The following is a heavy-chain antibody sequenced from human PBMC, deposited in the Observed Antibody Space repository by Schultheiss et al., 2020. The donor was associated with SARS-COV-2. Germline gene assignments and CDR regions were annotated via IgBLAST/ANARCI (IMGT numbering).Heavy chain of an antibody. J-gene: IGHJ3*02. V-gene: IGHV3-30-3*01. CDR3: VRDLDPPEGGGVIVAFDS. CDR1: GFSFSSHW. Sequence: GGSLRLSCEASGFSFSSHWIYWVRQAPGKGLEWVAVISYDGSNKYYADSVKGRFTISRDNSKNTLYLQMNSLRVEDTAVYYCVRDLDPPEGGGVIVAFDSWGQGTMVTVSS. D-gene: IGHD2-15*01. CDR2: ISYDGSNK.